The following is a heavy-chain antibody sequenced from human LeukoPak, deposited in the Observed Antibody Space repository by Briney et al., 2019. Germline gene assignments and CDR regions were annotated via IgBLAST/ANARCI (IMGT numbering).Heavy chain of an antibody. D-gene: IGHD6-13*01. CDR2: INAYNGNT. CDR3: ARVVGPAAAGAFNWFDP. J-gene: IGHJ5*02. V-gene: IGHV1-18*01. CDR1: GYTFISYG. Sequence: ASVKVSWKASGYTFISYGITWVRQAPGQGLEWMGWINAYNGNTNYAQRLQGRVTMTTDTSTSTAYMELRSLRSDDTAIYYCARVVGPAAAGAFNWFDPWGQGTLVTVSS.